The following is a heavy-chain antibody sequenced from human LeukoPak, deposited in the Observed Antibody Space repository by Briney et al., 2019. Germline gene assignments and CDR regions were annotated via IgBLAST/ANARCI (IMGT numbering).Heavy chain of an antibody. CDR3: AKDYADYYYYGMDV. CDR1: GVTFDDYA. Sequence: GGSLRLSCAASGVTFDDYAMHWVRQAPGKGLEWVSGVSWSSGSIGYADSVKGRFTISRDNAKNSLYLQMNSLRAEDTALYYCAKDYADYYYYGMDVWGQGTTVTVSS. CDR2: VSWSSGSI. V-gene: IGHV3-9*01. D-gene: IGHD4-17*01. J-gene: IGHJ6*02.